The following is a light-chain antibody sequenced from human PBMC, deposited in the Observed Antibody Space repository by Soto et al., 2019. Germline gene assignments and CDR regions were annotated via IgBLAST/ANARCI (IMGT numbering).Light chain of an antibody. CDR2: EDN. Sequence: QSVLTQPPSVSAAPGQTVTISCSGSSSNIGKNYVSWYQQLPGMVPKLLIYEDNKRPSGVPDRFSGSKSGSSATLDITGLQTGDEADYYCGTWDSSLRAGGVFGGGTKLTVL. CDR1: SSNIGKNY. J-gene: IGLJ3*02. CDR3: GTWDSSLRAGGV. V-gene: IGLV1-51*02.